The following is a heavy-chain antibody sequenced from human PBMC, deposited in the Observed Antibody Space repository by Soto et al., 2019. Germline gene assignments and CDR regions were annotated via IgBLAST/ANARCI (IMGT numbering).Heavy chain of an antibody. D-gene: IGHD2-15*01. CDR2: IYPGDSDT. Sequence: GESLKISCKGSGYSFTSYWIGWVRQMPGKGLEWMGIIYPGDSDTRYSPSFQGQVTISADKSISTAYLQWSSLKASDTAMYYRARVRQRDCSGGSCYFDYWGQGTLVTVSS. CDR1: GYSFTSYW. V-gene: IGHV5-51*01. CDR3: ARVRQRDCSGGSCYFDY. J-gene: IGHJ4*02.